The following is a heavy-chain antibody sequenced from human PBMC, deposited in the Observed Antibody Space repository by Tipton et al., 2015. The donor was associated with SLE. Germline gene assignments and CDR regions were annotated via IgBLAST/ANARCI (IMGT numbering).Heavy chain of an antibody. CDR1: GFTFSSYA. D-gene: IGHD1-26*01. Sequence: SLRLSCAASGFTFSSYAMSWVRQAPGKGLEWVSAISGSGGSTYYADSVKGRFTISRDNSKNTLYLQMNSLRAEDTAVYYCAKDLLWVGATKGAFDIWGQGTMVTVSS. CDR3: AKDLLWVGATKGAFDI. CDR2: ISGSGGST. J-gene: IGHJ3*02. V-gene: IGHV3-23*01.